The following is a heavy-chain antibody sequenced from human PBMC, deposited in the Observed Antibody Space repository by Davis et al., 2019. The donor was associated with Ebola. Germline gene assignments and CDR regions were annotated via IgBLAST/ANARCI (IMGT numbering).Heavy chain of an antibody. Sequence: PGGSLRLSCAASEFTFSSYWMSWVRQAPGKGLEWVASIKPDGSEKYYVDSVKGRFTISRDNAKDSLFLQMTSLRGEDTAVYYCARGTTTLAVWGPGTTVTVSS. V-gene: IGHV3-7*03. CDR2: IKPDGSEK. J-gene: IGHJ6*02. D-gene: IGHD1-1*01. CDR1: EFTFSSYW. CDR3: ARGTTTLAV.